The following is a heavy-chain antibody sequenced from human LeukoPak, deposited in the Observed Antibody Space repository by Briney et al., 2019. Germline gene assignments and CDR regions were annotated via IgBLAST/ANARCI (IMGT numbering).Heavy chain of an antibody. V-gene: IGHV1-24*01. Sequence: GASVKVSCKVSGYTLTELSMHWVRQAPGKGLEWMGGFDPEDGETIYAQKFQGRVTMTEDTSTDTAYMELSSLRSEDTAVYYCATTYYYDSSGYWFQHWGQDTLVTVSS. J-gene: IGHJ1*01. CDR1: GYTLTELS. CDR2: FDPEDGET. CDR3: ATTYYYDSSGYWFQH. D-gene: IGHD3-22*01.